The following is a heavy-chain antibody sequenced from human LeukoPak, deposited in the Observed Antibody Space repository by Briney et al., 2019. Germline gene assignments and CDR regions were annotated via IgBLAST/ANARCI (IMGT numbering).Heavy chain of an antibody. J-gene: IGHJ4*02. CDR1: GYTFTSYG. V-gene: IGHV1-18*01. Sequence: ASVKVSCKASGYTFTSYGISWVRQAPGQGLEWMGWISAYNGNTNYAQKLQGRVTMTTDTSTSTAYMELRSLRSDDTAVYYCVRDRPKIGYYDYVWGSYRYEYWGQGTLVTVSS. CDR2: ISAYNGNT. CDR3: VRDRPKIGYYDYVWGSYRYEY. D-gene: IGHD3-16*02.